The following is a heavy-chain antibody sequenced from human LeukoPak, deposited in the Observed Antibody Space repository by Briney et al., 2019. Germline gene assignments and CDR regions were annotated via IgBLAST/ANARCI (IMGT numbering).Heavy chain of an antibody. CDR3: AKEGGRSHDAFDI. CDR2: ISGSGGST. Sequence: GGSLRLSCAASEFTFSSYAMSWVRQAPGKGLEWVSAISGSGGSTYYADSVKGRFTISRDNSKSTLYLQMNSLRAEDTAVYYCAKEGGRSHDAFDIWGQGTMVTVSS. J-gene: IGHJ3*02. V-gene: IGHV3-23*01. D-gene: IGHD3-16*01. CDR1: EFTFSSYA.